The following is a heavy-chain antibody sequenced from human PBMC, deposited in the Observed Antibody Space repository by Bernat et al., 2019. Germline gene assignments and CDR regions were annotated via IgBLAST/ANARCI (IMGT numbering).Heavy chain of an antibody. CDR2: ISYDGSNK. Sequence: VQLVESGGGLVQPGGSLRLSCAASGFTFSSYAMHWVRQAPGKGLEWVAVISYDGSNKYYADSVKGRFTISRDNSKNTLYLQMNSLRAEDTAVYYCARAIFELATYYFDYWGQGTLVTVSS. CDR3: ARAIFELATYYFDY. V-gene: IGHV3-30*01. CDR1: GFTFSSYA. J-gene: IGHJ4*02. D-gene: IGHD5-24*01.